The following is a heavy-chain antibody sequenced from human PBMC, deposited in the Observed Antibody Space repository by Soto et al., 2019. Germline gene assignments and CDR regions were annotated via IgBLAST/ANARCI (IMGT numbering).Heavy chain of an antibody. D-gene: IGHD2-15*01. CDR2: ISPGSRYP. J-gene: IGHJ5*02. CDR1: GFTFVDSY. Sequence: QVQLVESGGGLVPPGGALRLSCAGSGFTFVDSYMSWIRQAPGKGLEWLSYISPGSRYPAYADSVKGRFTIYRDNAKRSLYLQTMSLTAEDTAIYYCVRGGGGGLFDPWGQGTMVTVSS. CDR3: VRGGGGGLFDP. V-gene: IGHV3-11*06.